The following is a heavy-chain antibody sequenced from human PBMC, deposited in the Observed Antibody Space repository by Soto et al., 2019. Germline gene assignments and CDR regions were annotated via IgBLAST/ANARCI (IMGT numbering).Heavy chain of an antibody. CDR3: AKVHCPQLFPGVIFAMDV. Sequence: PGGSLRLSCAASGFTFSSYAMSWVRQAPGKGLEWVSAISGSGGSTYYADSVKGRFTISRDNSKNTLYLQMNSLRDEDTAVYYCAKVHCPQLFPGVIFAMDVWGKGTTVTVSS. V-gene: IGHV3-23*01. J-gene: IGHJ6*04. CDR2: ISGSGGST. CDR1: GFTFSSYA. D-gene: IGHD3-10*01.